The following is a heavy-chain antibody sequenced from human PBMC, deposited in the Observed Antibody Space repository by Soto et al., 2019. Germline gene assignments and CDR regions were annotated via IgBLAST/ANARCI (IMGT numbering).Heavy chain of an antibody. V-gene: IGHV4-31*03. Sequence: QVQLQESGPGLVKPSQTLSLTCTVSGGCISSGGYYWSWIRQHPGKGLEWIGYIYYSGSTYYNASLKSRVTISVDTSKNQFSLKLSSVTAADTAVYYCARDLFDWSFRYLDLWGRGTLVTVSS. CDR3: ARDLFDWSFRYLDL. CDR2: IYYSGST. D-gene: IGHD3-9*01. J-gene: IGHJ2*01. CDR1: GGCISSGGYY.